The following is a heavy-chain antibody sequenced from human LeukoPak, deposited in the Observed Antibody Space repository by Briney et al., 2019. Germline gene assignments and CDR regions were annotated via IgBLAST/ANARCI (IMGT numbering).Heavy chain of an antibody. CDR3: ARVRYYAFDI. CDR2: ISGDSDYI. D-gene: IGHD1-26*01. Sequence: PGGSLRLSCAASGFIFSSYYIHWVRQAPGKGLEWVSSISGDSDYIYCADSVKGRFTISRDNAKNSLYLQTHSLRAEDTAVYYCARVRYYAFDIWGQGTMVTVSS. CDR1: GFIFSSYY. V-gene: IGHV3-21*01. J-gene: IGHJ3*02.